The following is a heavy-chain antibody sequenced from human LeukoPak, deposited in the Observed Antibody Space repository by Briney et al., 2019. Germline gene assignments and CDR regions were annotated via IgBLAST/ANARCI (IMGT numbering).Heavy chain of an antibody. CDR1: GFTFNNYE. V-gene: IGHV3-48*03. Sequence: GGSLRLSCAASGFTFNNYEMNWARQAPGKGLGWLSYIYTTGSPIYYADSVKGRFSISRDTAKNSLYLQMNSLRAEDTGVYYCARGGSSRPLALWGQGTLVTVSS. D-gene: IGHD1-1*01. CDR3: ARGGSSRPLAL. CDR2: IYTTGSPI. J-gene: IGHJ4*02.